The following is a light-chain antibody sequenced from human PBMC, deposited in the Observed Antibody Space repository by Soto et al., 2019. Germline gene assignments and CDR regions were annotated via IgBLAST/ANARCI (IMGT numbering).Light chain of an antibody. CDR3: QKYSDGPWT. J-gene: IGKJ1*01. CDR2: ATS. CDR1: QSVSRN. Sequence: EIVMTQSPVTLSVSPGERATLSCRASQSVSRNLAWYQQRPGQAPRLLISATSDRATGIPARFSGSGSGTEFILTISSLQSEDFAVYYCQKYSDGPWTFGQGTKVESK. V-gene: IGKV3-15*01.